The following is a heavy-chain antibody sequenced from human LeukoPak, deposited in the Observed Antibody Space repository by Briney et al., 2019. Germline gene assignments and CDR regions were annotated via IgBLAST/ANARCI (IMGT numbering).Heavy chain of an antibody. J-gene: IGHJ4*02. Sequence: PSETLSLTCTVSGXSISSYYRNWIRQPPGKGLEWIGYIYYSGSTNYNPSLKSRVTISVDTSKNQFSLKLSSVTAADTAVYYCARDGGGYCNSTSCYSIWGQGILVTVSS. CDR3: ARDGGGYCNSTSCYSI. V-gene: IGHV4-59*01. D-gene: IGHD2-2*01. CDR1: GXSISSYY. CDR2: IYYSGST.